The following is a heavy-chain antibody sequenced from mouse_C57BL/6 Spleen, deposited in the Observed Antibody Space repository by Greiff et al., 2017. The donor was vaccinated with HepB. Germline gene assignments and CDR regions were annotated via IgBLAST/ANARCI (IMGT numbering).Heavy chain of an antibody. CDR3: YYYGSSYRFAY. V-gene: IGHV1-55*01. CDR2: IYPGSGST. Sequence: QVQLKQPGAELVKPGASVKMSCKASGYTFTSYWITWVKQRPGQGLEWIGDIYPGSGSTNYNEKFKSKATLTVDTSSSTAYMQLSSLTSDDAAVYYCYYYGSSYRFAYWGQGTLVTVSA. D-gene: IGHD1-1*01. CDR1: GYTFTSYW. J-gene: IGHJ3*01.